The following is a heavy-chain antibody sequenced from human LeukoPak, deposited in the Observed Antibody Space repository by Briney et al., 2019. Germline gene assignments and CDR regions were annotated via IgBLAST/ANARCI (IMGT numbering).Heavy chain of an antibody. J-gene: IGHJ4*02. CDR3: ARGRSLSSGWYGGGYYFGY. CDR2: INPSGGST. CDR1: GYTFTSYY. D-gene: IGHD6-19*01. Sequence: GASVKVSCKASGYTFTSYYMHWVRQAPGQGLEWMGIINPSGGSTSYAQKFQGRVTMTRNTSISTAYMELSSLRSEDTAVYYCARGRSLSSGWYGGGYYFGYWGQGTLVTVSS. V-gene: IGHV1-46*01.